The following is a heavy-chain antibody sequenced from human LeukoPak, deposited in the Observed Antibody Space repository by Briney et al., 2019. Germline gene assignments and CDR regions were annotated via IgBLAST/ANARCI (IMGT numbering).Heavy chain of an antibody. CDR2: ISGSGGGT. CDR1: GFTVSSNY. V-gene: IGHV3-23*01. D-gene: IGHD3-3*01. CDR3: AKDQATIFGVVPAFDY. Sequence: PGGSLRLSCAASGFTVSSNYMSWVRQAPGKGLEWVSAISGSGGGTYYADSVMGRFTISRDNSKNTLYLQMSSLRAEDTAVYYCAKDQATIFGVVPAFDYWGQGTLVTVSS. J-gene: IGHJ4*02.